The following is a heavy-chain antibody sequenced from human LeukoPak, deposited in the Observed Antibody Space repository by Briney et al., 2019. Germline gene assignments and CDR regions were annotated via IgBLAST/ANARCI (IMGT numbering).Heavy chain of an antibody. J-gene: IGHJ4*02. Sequence: GGSLRLSCAASGFIVSSNYMTWVRQAPGKGLEWVSVIHGSGNTYYADSVKGRFTISRDNSKNTVYLQMNSLRAEDTAIYYCARGGVLGSEDYSIYSYWGQGTLVTVSS. CDR3: ARGGVLGSEDYSIYSY. D-gene: IGHD3-10*02. CDR1: GFIVSSNY. CDR2: IHGSGNT. V-gene: IGHV3-53*01.